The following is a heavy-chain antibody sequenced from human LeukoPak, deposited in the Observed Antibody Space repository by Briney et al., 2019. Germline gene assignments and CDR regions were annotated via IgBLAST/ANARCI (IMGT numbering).Heavy chain of an antibody. J-gene: IGHJ5*02. V-gene: IGHV4-39*01. CDR2: IYYSGST. D-gene: IGHD1-20*01. CDR1: XGXIXSSSYY. Sequence: XXXLTXXXXXGXIXSSSYYWGWIRQPPGKGLEWIGSIYYSGSTYYNPSLKSRVTISVDTSKNQFSLKLSSVTAADTAVYYCARWSITGTEFDPWGQGTLVTVSS. CDR3: ARWSITGTEFDP.